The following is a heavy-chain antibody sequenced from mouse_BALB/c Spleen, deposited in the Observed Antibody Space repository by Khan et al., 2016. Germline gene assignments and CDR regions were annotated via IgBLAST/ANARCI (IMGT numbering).Heavy chain of an antibody. CDR2: INTYTGEP. V-gene: IGHV9-1*02. Sequence: QIQLVQSGPELKKPGETVKISCKASGYTFTNSGMNWVKQAPGKGLKWVGWINTYTGEPTYADDFKGRFAFSLETSASTAYLQINNLKNEDMTTYFCAGGAMVTTGWYFDVWGAGTTVTVSS. CDR3: AGGAMVTTGWYFDV. CDR1: GYTFTNSG. J-gene: IGHJ1*01. D-gene: IGHD2-2*01.